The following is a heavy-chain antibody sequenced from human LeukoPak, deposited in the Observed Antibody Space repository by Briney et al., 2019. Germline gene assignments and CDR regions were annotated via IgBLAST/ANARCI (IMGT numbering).Heavy chain of an antibody. Sequence: SETLSLTCTVSGGSFSSYYWSWIRQPPGKGLEWIGYIYYSGGTNYNPSLKSRVTISVDTSKNQFSLKLSSATAADTAMYYCARMAYGGSYAFDIWGQGTMVTVSS. V-gene: IGHV4-59*08. D-gene: IGHD4-17*01. CDR3: ARMAYGGSYAFDI. J-gene: IGHJ3*02. CDR2: IYYSGGT. CDR1: GGSFSSYY.